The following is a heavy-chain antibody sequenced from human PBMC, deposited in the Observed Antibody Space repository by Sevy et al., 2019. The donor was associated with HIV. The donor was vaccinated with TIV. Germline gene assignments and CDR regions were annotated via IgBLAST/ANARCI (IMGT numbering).Heavy chain of an antibody. J-gene: IGHJ6*02. Sequence: GESLRLSCAASGFTFSNYDMNWVRQAPGKGVEWVSYISSDSSRIYYADSVKGRLTISRDNAKNSLYVQMNRLRAEDTAVYYCAREGGYTDQGMDVWGQGTTVTVSS. CDR2: ISSDSSRI. D-gene: IGHD5-12*01. V-gene: IGHV3-48*01. CDR3: AREGGYTDQGMDV. CDR1: GFTFSNYD.